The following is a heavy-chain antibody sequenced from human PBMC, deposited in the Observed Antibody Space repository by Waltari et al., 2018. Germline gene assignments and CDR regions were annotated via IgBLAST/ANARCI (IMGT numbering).Heavy chain of an antibody. CDR1: GGTFSSYT. V-gene: IGHV1-69*02. CDR2: IIPILGIA. Sequence: QVQPVQSGAEVKKPGSSVQVSCTASGGTFSSYTICWVRQAPGQGLEWMGRIIPILGIANYAQKFQGRVTITTDKSTSTAYMELSSLRAEDTAVYYCASLGYSSSWSPFDYWGQGTLVTVSS. J-gene: IGHJ4*02. D-gene: IGHD6-13*01. CDR3: ASLGYSSSWSPFDY.